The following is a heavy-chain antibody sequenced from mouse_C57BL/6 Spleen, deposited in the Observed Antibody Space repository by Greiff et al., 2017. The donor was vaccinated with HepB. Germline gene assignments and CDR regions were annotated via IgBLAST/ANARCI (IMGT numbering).Heavy chain of an antibody. J-gene: IGHJ2*01. CDR1: GYTFTEYT. V-gene: IGHV1-62-2*01. Sequence: QVQLQQSGAELVKPGASVKLSCKASGYTFTEYTIHWVKQRSGKGIEWIGWFYPGSGSIKYNEKFKDKATLTEDKSSSTVYMELSRLTSEDSAVYFCARHAEADLGYFDYWGQGTTLTVSS. CDR3: ARHAEADLGYFDY. CDR2: FYPGSGSI.